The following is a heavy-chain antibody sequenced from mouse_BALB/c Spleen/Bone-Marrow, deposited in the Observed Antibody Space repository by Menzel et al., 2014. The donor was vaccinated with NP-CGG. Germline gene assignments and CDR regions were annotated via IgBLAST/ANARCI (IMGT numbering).Heavy chain of an antibody. D-gene: IGHD1-1*01. V-gene: IGHV1-18*01. Sequence: EVQLVESGPELVKPGASMKISCKASGYSFTGYTMNWVKPSHGKNLEWIGLINPYNDGTSYNQKFKGKATLTVDKSSSTAYMELLSLTSEDSAVYYCAREGYGSSYGFAYWGQGTLVTVSA. CDR3: AREGYGSSYGFAY. J-gene: IGHJ3*01. CDR1: GYSFTGYT. CDR2: INPYNDGT.